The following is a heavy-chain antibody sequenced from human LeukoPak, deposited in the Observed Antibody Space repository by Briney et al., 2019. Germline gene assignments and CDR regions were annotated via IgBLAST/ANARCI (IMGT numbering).Heavy chain of an antibody. V-gene: IGHV4-59*01. J-gene: IGHJ5*02. D-gene: IGHD1-1*01. CDR2: ISYSGST. Sequence: ASETLSLTCTVSGGSISSYYWSWIRQPPGKGLEWIGYISYSGSTNFNPSLKSRVTISVDTSKNQFSLKLSSVTAADTAVYYCAREGTAGTNLNWFDPWGQGTLVTVSS. CDR1: GGSISSYY. CDR3: AREGTAGTNLNWFDP.